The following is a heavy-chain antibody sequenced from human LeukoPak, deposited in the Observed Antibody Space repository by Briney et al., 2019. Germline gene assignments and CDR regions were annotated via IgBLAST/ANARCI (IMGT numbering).Heavy chain of an antibody. CDR2: ISTTGTTI. J-gene: IGHJ4*02. CDR3: ARESVTSRGCYYFDY. V-gene: IGHV3-48*03. Sequence: GGSLRLSCTASGFTFSSDEMNWVRQAPGKGLEWVAYISTTGTTIYYADSVKGRFTISRDNAKNSLYLQMNRLRADDTAVYYCARESVTSRGCYYFDYWGQGTLVTVSS. D-gene: IGHD4-17*01. CDR1: GFTFSSDE.